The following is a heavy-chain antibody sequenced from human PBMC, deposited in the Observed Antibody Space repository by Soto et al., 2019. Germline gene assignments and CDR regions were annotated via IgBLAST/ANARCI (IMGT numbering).Heavy chain of an antibody. Sequence: SETMSLTCAVSGDSISSSNWWSWVRQPPGRGLEWIGEIYHSGNVNYNPSLKSRVTISVDKSKNHFSLKLTSVTAADTAVYYCARVLGSGWYSIDYWGQGTLVTVSS. CDR1: GDSISSSNW. J-gene: IGHJ4*02. D-gene: IGHD6-19*01. CDR3: ARVLGSGWYSIDY. V-gene: IGHV4-4*02. CDR2: IYHSGNV.